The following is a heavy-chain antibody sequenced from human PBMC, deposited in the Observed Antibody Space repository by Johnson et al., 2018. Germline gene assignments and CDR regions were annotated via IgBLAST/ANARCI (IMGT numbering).Heavy chain of an antibody. J-gene: IGHJ3*02. CDR2: NNPNSGGT. CDR3: ARAYCGGDCANDAYDI. Sequence: QVQLVESGAEVKKPGASVKVSCKASGYTFTGYYMHWVRQAPGQGLEWMGWNNPNSGGTNYAQTFQGRVTMTRDTSISTAYVEWSRLRADETAGYYCARAYCGGDCANDAYDIWGQGTMVTVSS. D-gene: IGHD2-21*02. V-gene: IGHV1-2*02. CDR1: GYTFTGYY.